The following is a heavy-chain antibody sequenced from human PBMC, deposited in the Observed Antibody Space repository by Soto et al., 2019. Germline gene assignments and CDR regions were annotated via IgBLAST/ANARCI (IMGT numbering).Heavy chain of an antibody. Sequence: EVQLVESGGGLVQPGGSLRLSCAASGFAFSSYWMSWVRQAPGKGLEWVANINQDESQKYYVDSVKGRFTISRDNAENSLFLHMSRLTAEDTAVYYCTREEGWFDPWGQGILVSVSA. V-gene: IGHV3-7*01. J-gene: IGHJ5*02. CDR2: INQDESQK. CDR3: TREEGWFDP. CDR1: GFAFSSYW.